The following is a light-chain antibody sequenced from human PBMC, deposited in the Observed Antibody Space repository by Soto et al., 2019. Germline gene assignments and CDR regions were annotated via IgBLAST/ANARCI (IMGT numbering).Light chain of an antibody. CDR3: QQYYSYPRT. CDR1: QGISSY. CDR2: AAS. V-gene: IGKV1-8*01. J-gene: IGKJ2*02. Sequence: AIRMTQSPSSLSASTGDRVTITCRASQGISSYLAWYQQKPGKAPKLLIYAASTLQSGVPPRVSGSGSGTDFTLTISCLQSEDFATYYCQQYYSYPRTFGQGTKLDSK.